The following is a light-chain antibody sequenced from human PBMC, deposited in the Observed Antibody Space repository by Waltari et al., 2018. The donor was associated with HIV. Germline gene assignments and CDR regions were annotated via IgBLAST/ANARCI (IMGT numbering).Light chain of an antibody. CDR2: GAS. CDR3: QQYYSWPLT. V-gene: IGKV3-15*01. CDR1: QSVSSN. Sequence: EIVITQSPATLSVSPGASATLSCRASQSVSSNLAWYQQKPGQAPKVLIYGASTRATGIPARFSGSGSGTEFTLTISSLQSEDFAVYYCQQYYSWPLTFGQGTKVEIK. J-gene: IGKJ1*01.